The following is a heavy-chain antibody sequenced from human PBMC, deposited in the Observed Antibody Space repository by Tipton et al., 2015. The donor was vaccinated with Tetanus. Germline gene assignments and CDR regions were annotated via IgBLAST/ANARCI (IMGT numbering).Heavy chain of an antibody. CDR2: ISWNSGDI. Sequence: SLRLSCAASGFNFDEYAMHWVRQPPGKGLEWVSGISWNSGDIGYADSVKGRFTISRDNARSSLYLQMNSLRAEDTAFYFCAKDQKGGFGTSGVGATRWFEPWGHGALVSVSS. CDR1: GFNFDEYA. J-gene: IGHJ5*02. D-gene: IGHD3-10*01. CDR3: AKDQKGGFGTSGVGATRWFEP. V-gene: IGHV3-9*01.